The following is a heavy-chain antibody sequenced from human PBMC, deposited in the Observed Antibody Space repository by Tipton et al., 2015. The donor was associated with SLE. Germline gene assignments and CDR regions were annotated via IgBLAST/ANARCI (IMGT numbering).Heavy chain of an antibody. V-gene: IGHV3-48*03. CDR2: ISSSGSTI. D-gene: IGHD6-13*01. Sequence: SLRLSCAASGFTFSSYEMNWVRQAPGKGLEWVSYISSSGSTIYYADSVKGRFTISRDNAKNSLYLQMNSLRAEDTAVYYCAREDLAAGFDPWGQGTLVTVSS. J-gene: IGHJ5*02. CDR1: GFTFSSYE. CDR3: AREDLAAGFDP.